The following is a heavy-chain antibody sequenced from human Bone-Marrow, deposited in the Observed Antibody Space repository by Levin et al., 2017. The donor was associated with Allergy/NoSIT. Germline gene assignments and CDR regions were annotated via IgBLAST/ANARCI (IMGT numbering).Heavy chain of an antibody. J-gene: IGHJ6*02. D-gene: IGHD1/OR15-1a*01. V-gene: IGHV3-21*01. Sequence: GESLKISCEASGFDFHIYIMNWVRQAPGKGLEWLSSITTGSNYKYYVDSVRGRFVISRDNGRNSLYLQMNSLRAEDTAVYYCARIHPLTGTTHFSYQDGMDVWGQGTTVTVSS. CDR3: ARIHPLTGTTHFSYQDGMDV. CDR2: ITTGSNYK. CDR1: GFDFHIYI.